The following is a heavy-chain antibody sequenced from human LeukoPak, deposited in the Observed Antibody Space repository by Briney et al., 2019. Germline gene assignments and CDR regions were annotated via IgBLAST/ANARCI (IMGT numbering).Heavy chain of an antibody. CDR2: ISDSGGST. Sequence: GGSLRLSYAASGFTFSTYALSWVRQAPGKGLEWVSAISDSGGSTHYADSVKGRFTISRDNSKNTLYLQMNSLRPEDTAVYYCATDSSSRIQLWTPLKYWGQGTLVTVSS. CDR3: ATDSSSRIQLWTPLKY. D-gene: IGHD5-18*01. V-gene: IGHV3-23*01. J-gene: IGHJ4*02. CDR1: GFTFSTYA.